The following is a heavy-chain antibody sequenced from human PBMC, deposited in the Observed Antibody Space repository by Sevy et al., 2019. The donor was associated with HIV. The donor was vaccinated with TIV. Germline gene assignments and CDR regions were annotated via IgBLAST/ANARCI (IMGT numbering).Heavy chain of an antibody. CDR2: MWFDGSNT. CDR3: ARDLEFYDHGDYGPAFMPDY. Sequence: GGSLRLSCAASGFTFSTYGMHWVRQAPGKGLEWFAVMWFDGSNTYYADSVKGRFTISRDIAKNILHLQMNSLRAEDTAVYYSARDLEFYDHGDYGPAFMPDYWGQGTLVTVSS. J-gene: IGHJ4*02. CDR1: GFTFSTYG. V-gene: IGHV3-33*01. D-gene: IGHD4-17*01.